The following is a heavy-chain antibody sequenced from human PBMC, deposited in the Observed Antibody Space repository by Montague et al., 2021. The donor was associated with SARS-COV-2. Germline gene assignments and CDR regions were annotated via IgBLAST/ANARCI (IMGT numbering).Heavy chain of an antibody. Sequence: SETLSLTCTVSGGSISSSSYYWGWIRQPPGKGLEWIGSIYYSGSTYYNPSLKSRVTISVDTSKNQFSLKLSSVTAADTAVYYCAADCGERDWFDPWGQGTLVTVSS. CDR3: AADCGERDWFDP. V-gene: IGHV4-39*01. D-gene: IGHD4-17*01. CDR2: IYYSGST. CDR1: GGSISSSSYY. J-gene: IGHJ5*02.